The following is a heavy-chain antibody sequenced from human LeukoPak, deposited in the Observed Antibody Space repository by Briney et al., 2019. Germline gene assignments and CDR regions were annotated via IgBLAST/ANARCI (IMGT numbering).Heavy chain of an antibody. D-gene: IGHD3-10*01. CDR1: GGSISSSSYY. J-gene: IGHJ4*02. CDR3: ARGRITMVRGVIARFDY. V-gene: IGHV4-39*07. CDR2: IYYSGST. Sequence: SETLSLTCTVSGGSISSSSYYWGWIRQPPGKGLEWIGSIYYSGSTNYNPSLKSRVTISVDTSKNQFSLKLSSVTAADTAVYYCARGRITMVRGVIARFDYWGQGTLVTVSS.